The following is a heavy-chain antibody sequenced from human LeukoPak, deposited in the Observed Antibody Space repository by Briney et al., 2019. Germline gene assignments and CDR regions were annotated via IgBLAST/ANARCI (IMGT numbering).Heavy chain of an antibody. Sequence: SETLSLTCTVSGGSISSSSYYWGWIRQPPGKGLEWIGSIYYSGSTYYNPSLKGRVTISVDTSKNQFSLRLSSVTAADTAVYYCARPYSSGWFHGPGYAFDIWGQGTMVTVSS. CDR1: GGSISSSSYY. CDR2: IYYSGST. J-gene: IGHJ3*02. V-gene: IGHV4-39*01. D-gene: IGHD6-19*01. CDR3: ARPYSSGWFHGPGYAFDI.